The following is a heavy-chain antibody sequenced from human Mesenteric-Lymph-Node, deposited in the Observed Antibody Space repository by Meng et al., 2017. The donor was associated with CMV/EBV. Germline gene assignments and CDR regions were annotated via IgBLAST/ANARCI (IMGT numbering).Heavy chain of an antibody. Sequence: CKAAGGSFSGYPISWVRQAPGQGLEWMGGIIPMFGAANYTQKFQGRVTITTDEFTRTAYMELGSLRSGDTAVYYCARDLGIGEYYFDFWGQGTLVTVSS. J-gene: IGHJ4*02. D-gene: IGHD3-10*01. CDR2: IIPMFGAA. CDR1: GGSFSGYP. CDR3: ARDLGIGEYYFDF. V-gene: IGHV1-69*05.